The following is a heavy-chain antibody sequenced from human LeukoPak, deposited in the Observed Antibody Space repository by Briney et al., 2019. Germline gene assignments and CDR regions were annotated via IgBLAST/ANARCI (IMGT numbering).Heavy chain of an antibody. CDR2: INWNGDST. V-gene: IGHV3-20*04. CDR1: GFTFDDYG. Sequence: GGSLRLSCAASGFTFDDYGMSWVRQAPGKGLEWVSGINWNGDSTGYADSVKGRFTISRDSAKNSLYLQMNSLRAEDTAVYYCARERTSLFDYWGQGTLVTVSS. D-gene: IGHD1-7*01. CDR3: ARERTSLFDY. J-gene: IGHJ4*02.